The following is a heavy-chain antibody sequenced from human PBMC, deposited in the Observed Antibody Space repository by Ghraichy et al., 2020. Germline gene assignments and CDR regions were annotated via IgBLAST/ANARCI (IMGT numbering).Heavy chain of an antibody. CDR2: ISGSSSSI. CDR1: GFTFSSYG. Sequence: GGSLRLSCAASGFTFSSYGMIWVRQAPGKGLEWVSYISGSSSSIYYADSVKGRFTISRDNAKNSLYLQMNSLRDEDTAVYYCARDPPSGDYFDYWGQGTLVTVSS. D-gene: IGHD4-17*01. V-gene: IGHV3-48*02. J-gene: IGHJ4*02. CDR3: ARDPPSGDYFDY.